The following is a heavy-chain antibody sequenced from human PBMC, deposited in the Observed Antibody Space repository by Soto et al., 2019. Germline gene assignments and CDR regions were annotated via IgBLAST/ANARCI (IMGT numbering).Heavy chain of an antibody. CDR3: ARDVGPLYGSGSYSNWFDP. CDR2: INPNSGGT. D-gene: IGHD3-10*01. CDR1: GYTFTGYY. J-gene: IGHJ5*02. Sequence: ASVKVSCKASGYTFTGYYMHWVRQAPGQGLEWVGWINPNSGGTNYAQKFQGRVTMTRDTSISTAYMELSRLRSDDTAVYYCARDVGPLYGSGSYSNWFDPWGQGTLVTSPQ. V-gene: IGHV1-2*02.